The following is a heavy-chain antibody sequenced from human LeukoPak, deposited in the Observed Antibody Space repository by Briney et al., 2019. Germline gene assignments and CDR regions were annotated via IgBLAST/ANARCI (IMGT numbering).Heavy chain of an antibody. CDR2: TNWNGGSS. V-gene: IGHV3-20*04. D-gene: IGHD3-9*01. Sequence: GGYLCFYCSGSGFTFDDYGMSWDRQGQGIGLVWVSGTNWNGGSSGYAVSVKGRFTIDRSNATNSMYLQMNSLRAEDTAVYYCAKNVREADWYYYYMDVWGKGTTVTVSS. CDR3: AKNVREADWYYYYMDV. CDR1: GFTFDDYG. J-gene: IGHJ6*03.